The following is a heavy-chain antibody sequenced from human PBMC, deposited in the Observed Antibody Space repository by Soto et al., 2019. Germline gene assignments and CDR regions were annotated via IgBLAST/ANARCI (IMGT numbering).Heavy chain of an antibody. CDR1: GGTFSSYT. CDR3: ARDNGYSSGWATAPDLDY. CDR2: IIPILGIA. D-gene: IGHD6-19*01. V-gene: IGHV1-69*04. J-gene: IGHJ4*02. Sequence: ASVKVSCKASGGTFSSYTISWVRQAPGQGLEWMGRIIPILGIANYAQKFQGRVTITADKSTSTAYMELSSLRSEDTAVYYCARDNGYSSGWATAPDLDYWGQGTLVTVSS.